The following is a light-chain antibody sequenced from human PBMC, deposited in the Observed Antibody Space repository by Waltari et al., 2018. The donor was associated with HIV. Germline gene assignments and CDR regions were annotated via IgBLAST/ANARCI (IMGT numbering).Light chain of an antibody. V-gene: IGLV3-10*01. CDR1: ALPKKY. Sequence: SYELTQPPSVSVSPGQTARITCPGDALPKKYAPWYQQKSGQAPVLVIYEDSKRPSGIPERFTGSSSGTMATLSISGAQVEDEGDYYCYSTDTSGDHWVFGGGTKLTVL. CDR2: EDS. CDR3: YSTDTSGDHWV. J-gene: IGLJ3*02.